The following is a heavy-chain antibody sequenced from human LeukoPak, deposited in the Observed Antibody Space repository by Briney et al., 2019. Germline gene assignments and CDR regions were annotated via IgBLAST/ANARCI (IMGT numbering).Heavy chain of an antibody. V-gene: IGHV3-74*01. Sequence: GGCVSLSCAACGFTLSSYWMHGVRQAGGKGLVGVSRINGDGIITKYAASVKGRFTISRDNARNTLYLQMNSLRAEATAVYYCARGVGGDYRYTVDYWGQGTLVTASS. CDR1: GFTLSSYW. J-gene: IGHJ4*02. D-gene: IGHD3-16*02. CDR3: ARGVGGDYRYTVDY. CDR2: INGDGIIT.